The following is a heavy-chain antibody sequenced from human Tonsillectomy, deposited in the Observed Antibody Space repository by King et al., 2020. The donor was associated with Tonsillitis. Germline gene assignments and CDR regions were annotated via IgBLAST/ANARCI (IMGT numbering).Heavy chain of an antibody. D-gene: IGHD2-2*01. Sequence: VQLQQWGAGLLKPSETLSLTCAVYGGSFSGYYWSWIRQPPGKGLEWIGEINHSGSTNYNPSLKSRVTISVDTSKNQFSLKLSSVTAADTAVYYCAIGVPARTNWFDPWGQGTLVTVSS. CDR1: GGSFSGYY. V-gene: IGHV4-34*01. CDR3: AIGVPARTNWFDP. J-gene: IGHJ5*02. CDR2: INHSGST.